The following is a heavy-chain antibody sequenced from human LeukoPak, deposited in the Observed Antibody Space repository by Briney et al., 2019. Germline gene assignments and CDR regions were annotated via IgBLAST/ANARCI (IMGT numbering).Heavy chain of an antibody. CDR3: ATRITMIVGAFDI. CDR2: IYSGGST. V-gene: IGHV3-53*01. CDR1: GFTVSSNY. Sequence: GGSLRLSCAASGFTVSSNYMSWVRQAPGKGLEWVSVIYSGGSTYYADSVKGRFTISRDNSKNTLYLQMNSLRAEDTAVYYCATRITMIVGAFDIWGQGTMVTVSS. J-gene: IGHJ3*02. D-gene: IGHD3-22*01.